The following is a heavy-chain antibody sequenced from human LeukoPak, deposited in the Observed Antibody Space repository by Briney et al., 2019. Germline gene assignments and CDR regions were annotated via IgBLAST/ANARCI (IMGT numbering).Heavy chain of an antibody. V-gene: IGHV4-34*01. CDR3: ASPRGSYYDFWSGPMALDY. J-gene: IGHJ4*02. D-gene: IGHD3-3*01. Sequence: SETLSLTCAVYGGSFSGYYWSWIRQPPGKGLEWIGEINHSGSTNYNPSLKSRVTISVDTSKNQFSLKLSSVTAADTAVYYCASPRGSYYDFWSGPMALDYWGQGTLVTVSS. CDR2: INHSGST. CDR1: GGSFSGYY.